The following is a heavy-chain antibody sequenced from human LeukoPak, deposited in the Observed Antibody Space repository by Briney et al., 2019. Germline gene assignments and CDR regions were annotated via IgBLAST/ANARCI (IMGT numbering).Heavy chain of an antibody. J-gene: IGHJ4*02. CDR1: SGTISSSSYF. Sequence: SETLSLTCNVSSGTISSSSYFWGWIRQPPGNGLEWIGNIYYTGSTHYNPSLKSRLTISVDTSKNQFSLKLSSVTAADTAVYYCAKDLRDYYDSSGQPDWGQGTLVTVSS. CDR2: IYYTGST. V-gene: IGHV4-39*02. CDR3: AKDLRDYYDSSGQPD. D-gene: IGHD3-22*01.